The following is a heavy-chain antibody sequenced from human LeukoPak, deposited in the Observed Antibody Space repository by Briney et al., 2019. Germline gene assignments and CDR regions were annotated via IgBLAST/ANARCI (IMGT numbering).Heavy chain of an antibody. Sequence: SQTLSLTCTVSGGSISSGGYYWSWIRQHPGKGLEWIGYIYYSGSTYYNPSLKSRVTISVDTSKNQFSLKLSSVTAADTAVYYCARGRITVEMATNGLDYWGQGTLVTVSS. D-gene: IGHD5-24*01. CDR1: GGSISSGGYY. V-gene: IGHV4-31*03. J-gene: IGHJ4*02. CDR3: ARGRITVEMATNGLDY. CDR2: IYYSGST.